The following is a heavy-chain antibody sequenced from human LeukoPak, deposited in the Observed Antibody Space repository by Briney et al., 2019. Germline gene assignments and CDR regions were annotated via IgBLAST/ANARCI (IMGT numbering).Heavy chain of an antibody. CDR1: GFIFSNYN. CDR3: ARGVPSTISGWFFDL. Sequence: GGSLRLSCVGSGFIFSNYNINWVRQAPGKGLEWISYISSRGTVSYADSVEGRFAISRDNAKNSLYLQMNSLRVEDRAVYFCARGVPSTISGWFFDLWGRGTLVTVSS. V-gene: IGHV3-48*01. J-gene: IGHJ2*01. D-gene: IGHD2-2*01. CDR2: ISSRGTV.